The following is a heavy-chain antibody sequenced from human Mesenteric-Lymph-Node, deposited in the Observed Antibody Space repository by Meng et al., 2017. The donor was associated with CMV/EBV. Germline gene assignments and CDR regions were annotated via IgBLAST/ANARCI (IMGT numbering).Heavy chain of an antibody. Sequence: ASVKVSCKASDYTFTSYGISWVRQAPGQGLEWMGWISAYNGNTNYAQKLQGRVTMTTDTSTSTAYMELRSLRSDDTAVYYCVRGTSYSSSPRDGDYWGQGTLVTVSS. CDR3: VRGTSYSSSPRDGDY. V-gene: IGHV1-18*01. J-gene: IGHJ4*02. CDR2: ISAYNGNT. CDR1: DYTFTSYG. D-gene: IGHD6-6*01.